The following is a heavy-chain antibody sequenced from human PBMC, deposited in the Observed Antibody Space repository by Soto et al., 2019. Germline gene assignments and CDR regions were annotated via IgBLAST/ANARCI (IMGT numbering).Heavy chain of an antibody. J-gene: IGHJ6*03. CDR3: ARHGDQRPTWDHALLPGFKGAYYYYMDV. V-gene: IGHV4-59*08. CDR2: IYYSGST. CDR1: GGAISSYY. D-gene: IGHD3-9*01. Sequence: TETLSLTCTVSGGAISSYYWSWIRQPPGKGLEWIGYIYYSGSTNYNPSLKSRVTISVDTSKNQFSLKLSSVTAEDTAVYYCARHGDQRPTWDHALLPGFKGAYYYYMDVWGKGNTVTVS.